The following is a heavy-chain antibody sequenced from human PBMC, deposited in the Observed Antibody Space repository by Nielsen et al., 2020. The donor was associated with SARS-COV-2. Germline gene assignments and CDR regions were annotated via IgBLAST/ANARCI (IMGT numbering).Heavy chain of an antibody. CDR1: GYTFTSYG. J-gene: IGHJ4*02. CDR2: ISAYNGNT. Sequence: ASVKVSCKASGYTFTSYGISWVRQAPGQGLEWMGWISAYNGNTNYAQKLQGRVTMTTDTSTSTAYMELRSLRSDDTAVYYCARHVLGYDILTQFDYWGQGTLVTVSS. CDR3: ARHVLGYDILTQFDY. D-gene: IGHD3-9*01. V-gene: IGHV1-18*01.